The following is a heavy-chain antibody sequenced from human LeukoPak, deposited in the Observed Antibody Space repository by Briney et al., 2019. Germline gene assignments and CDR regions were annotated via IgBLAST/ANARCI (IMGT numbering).Heavy chain of an antibody. Sequence: TGESLRLSCAASGFTFSSYWMHWVRQAPGKGFMWVSRVNPQGSGTTYTDSVKGRFTVSRDNAKDALHLQMDNLRAEDTAVYYCARARWSSTGWFLGYWGQGTLVTVSS. CDR2: VNPQGSGT. V-gene: IGHV3-74*03. CDR1: GFTFSSYW. D-gene: IGHD6-19*01. J-gene: IGHJ4*02. CDR3: ARARWSSTGWFLGY.